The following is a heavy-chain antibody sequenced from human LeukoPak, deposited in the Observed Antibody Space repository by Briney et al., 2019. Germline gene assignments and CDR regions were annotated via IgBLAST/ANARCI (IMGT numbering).Heavy chain of an antibody. V-gene: IGHV4-59*08. CDR1: GSSISSYY. Sequence: EPLTLTCSVSGSSISSYYWSWIRRPPGKGLESIGYVDKCGTTNHSPAPKTPVTTTVATSKNQSCLKLRSATAADTAVYYCARSLPFDYWGQGTLVTVSS. D-gene: IGHD1-26*01. CDR2: VDKCGTT. J-gene: IGHJ4*02. CDR3: ARSLPFDY.